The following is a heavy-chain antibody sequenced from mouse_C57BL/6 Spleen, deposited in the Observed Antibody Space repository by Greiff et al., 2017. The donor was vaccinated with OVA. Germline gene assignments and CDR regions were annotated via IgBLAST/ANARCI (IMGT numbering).Heavy chain of an antibody. CDR3: ARPHYYGSSYYWCFDV. CDR1: GFTFSSYG. Sequence: EVMLVESGGDLVKPGGSLKLSCAASGFTFSSYGMSWVRQTPDKRLEWVATISSGGSYTYYPDRVKGRFTISRDNAKNTLYLQMSSLKSEDTAMYYCARPHYYGSSYYWCFDVWGTGTTVTVSS. V-gene: IGHV5-6*01. CDR2: ISSGGSYT. D-gene: IGHD1-1*01. J-gene: IGHJ1*03.